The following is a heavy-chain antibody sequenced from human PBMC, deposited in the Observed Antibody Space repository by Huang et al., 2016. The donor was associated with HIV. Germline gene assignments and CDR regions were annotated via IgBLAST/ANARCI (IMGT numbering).Heavy chain of an antibody. CDR3: ATGYCSGNSCPLDY. D-gene: IGHD2-15*01. Sequence: QVQLVQSGGGVVQPGGSLRLSCPASGFTFENYAMHWGRQAPGKGLEWVAVISFDESNKVDADSVKGRFTISRDNFKNTLYLQMNSLRNEDTALYYCATGYCSGNSCPLDYWGQGALVTVYS. J-gene: IGHJ4*02. CDR2: ISFDESNK. CDR1: GFTFENYA. V-gene: IGHV3-30*04.